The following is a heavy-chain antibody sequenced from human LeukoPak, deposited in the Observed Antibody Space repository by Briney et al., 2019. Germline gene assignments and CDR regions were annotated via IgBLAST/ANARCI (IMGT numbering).Heavy chain of an antibody. V-gene: IGHV4-59*01. J-gene: IGHJ4*02. CDR3: ARQVVPAAQLDY. CDR1: GGSINNYY. D-gene: IGHD2-2*01. CDR2: MFYSGNT. Sequence: PSETLSLTCTVSGGSINNYYWSWIRQPPGKGLEWIGCMFYSGNTNYNPSLKSRVSMSVDTSKKQVSLKLTSVTAADTAMYYCARQVVPAAQLDYWGQGTLVTVSS.